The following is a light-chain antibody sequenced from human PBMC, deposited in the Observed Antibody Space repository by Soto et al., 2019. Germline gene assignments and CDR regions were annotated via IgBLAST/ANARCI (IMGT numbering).Light chain of an antibody. Sequence: ETGLTQAPSTLCMPQGERATLSCMASQGFGSYLAWYQQKPGQAPRLLIYGASNRATGIPARFSGSGSGTDFTLTISSLEPEDFAVYYCQQPSFFPPTFGQGAKVDIK. CDR3: QQPSFFPPT. V-gene: IGKV3-11*01. CDR2: GAS. CDR1: QGFGSY. J-gene: IGKJ1*01.